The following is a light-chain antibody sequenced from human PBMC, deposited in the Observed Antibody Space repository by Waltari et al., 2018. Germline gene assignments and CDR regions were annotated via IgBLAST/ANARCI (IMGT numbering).Light chain of an antibody. CDR1: NLGDKY. CDR2: QDS. V-gene: IGLV3-1*01. Sequence: SYELTQPPSVCVSPGQTASITSSGANLGDKYACWYQQKPGQSPVLVIYQDSKRPSGIPERFSGSNSGNTATLTISGTQAMDEADYYCQAWDSSTAVFGTGTKVTVL. J-gene: IGLJ1*01. CDR3: QAWDSSTAV.